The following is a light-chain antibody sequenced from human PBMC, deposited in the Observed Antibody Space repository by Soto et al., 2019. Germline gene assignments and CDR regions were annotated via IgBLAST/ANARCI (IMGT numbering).Light chain of an antibody. CDR1: QRVSNN. J-gene: IGKJ1*01. CDR2: GAS. CDR3: QQYNNWPPTWT. Sequence: EIVLTQSPGTLSLCPGERATLSCRASQRVSNNFLAWYQQKPGQAPRLLIYGASNRATGIPDRFSGSGSGTEFTLTISSLQSEAFAVYYCQQYNNWPPTWTFGQGTKVDIK. V-gene: IGKV3D-15*01.